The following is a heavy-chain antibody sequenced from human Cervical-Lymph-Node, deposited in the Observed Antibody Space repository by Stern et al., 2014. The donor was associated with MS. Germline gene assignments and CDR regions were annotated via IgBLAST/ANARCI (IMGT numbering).Heavy chain of an antibody. J-gene: IGHJ4*02. CDR3: GKDLHYWSADS. CDR2: SGSYGGA. V-gene: IGHV3-23*04. D-gene: IGHD1-1*01. CDR1: GFTFSSFA. Sequence: EVQLVESGGGLIQPGGSLRLSCEGSGFTFSSFAMTWIRQAPGQGLEWVSGSGSYGGAHYAGSGRGRFTVSRDNSRNTLYLQMDRLRGEDTAVYYCGKDLHYWSADSWGQGTLVTVSS.